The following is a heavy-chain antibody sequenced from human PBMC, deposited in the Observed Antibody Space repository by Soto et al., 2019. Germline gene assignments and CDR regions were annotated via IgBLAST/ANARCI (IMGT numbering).Heavy chain of an antibody. CDR1: GFSLNSRGVG. Sequence: QITLRESGPALVKPTQTLTLTCTFSGFSLNSRGVGVGWVRQPPGRALEWLAIVYWDDDKRYRPSLRSRLSIRKDTPKNQVVLTLSNTDPVDTATYYCVHRRPVDETGMGFDLWCQGSLVTVSS. J-gene: IGHJ4*02. CDR3: VHRRPVDETGMGFDL. V-gene: IGHV2-5*02. CDR2: VYWDDDK. D-gene: IGHD3-9*01.